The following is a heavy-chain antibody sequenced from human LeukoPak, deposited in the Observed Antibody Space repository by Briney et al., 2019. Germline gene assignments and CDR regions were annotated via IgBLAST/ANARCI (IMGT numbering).Heavy chain of an antibody. Sequence: SETRSLTCTVSGGSISGYYWSWIRQPAGKGLEWIGRIYSSGSTNYKPSLKSRVTMSVDTSKNQFPLKLSSVTATDTAVYYCAKAIKVDTFDYWGQGTLVTVSS. CDR3: AKAIKVDTFDY. D-gene: IGHD5-24*01. V-gene: IGHV4-4*07. J-gene: IGHJ4*02. CDR2: IYSSGST. CDR1: GGSISGYY.